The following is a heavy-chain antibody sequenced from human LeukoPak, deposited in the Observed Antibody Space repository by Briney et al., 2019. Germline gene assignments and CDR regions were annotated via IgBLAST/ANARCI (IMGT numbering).Heavy chain of an antibody. CDR2: MNPNSGNT. D-gene: IGHD3-10*01. J-gene: IGHJ4*02. V-gene: IGHV1-8*01. CDR1: GYTFTSYD. CDR3: ARGPYGSGSYYDY. Sequence: GASVTVSCKASGYTFTSYDINWVRQAAGQGLEWMGWMNPNSGNTGYAQKFQGRVTMTRNTSISTAYMELSSLRSEDTAVYYCARGPYGSGSYYDYWGQGTLVTVSS.